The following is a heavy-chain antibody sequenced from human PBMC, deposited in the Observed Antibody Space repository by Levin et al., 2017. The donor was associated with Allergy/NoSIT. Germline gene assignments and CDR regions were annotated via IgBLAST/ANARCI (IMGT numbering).Heavy chain of an antibody. CDR2: ISAYNGNT. CDR3: ARVPTPKGYDILTGYYSPESRDAFDI. V-gene: IGHV1-18*01. J-gene: IGHJ3*02. CDR1: GYTFTSYG. D-gene: IGHD3-9*01. Sequence: ASVKVSCKASGYTFTSYGISWVRQAPGQGLEWMGWISAYNGNTNYAQKLQGRVTMTTDTSTSTAYMELRSLRSDDTAVYYCARVPTPKGYDILTGYYSPESRDAFDIWGQGTMVTVSS.